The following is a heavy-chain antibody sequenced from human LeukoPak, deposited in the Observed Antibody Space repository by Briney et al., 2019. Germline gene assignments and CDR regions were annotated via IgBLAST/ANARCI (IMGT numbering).Heavy chain of an antibody. V-gene: IGHV4-30-2*01. CDR1: GGSISSGGYY. J-gene: IGHJ6*03. Sequence: SQTLSLTCTVSGGSISSGGYYWSWIRQPPGKGLEWIGYIYHSGSTYYNPSLKSRVTISVDGSKNQFSLKLSSVTAADTAVYYCARVMPGYQLLSGDYYYYMDVWGKGTTVTVSS. CDR2: IYHSGST. CDR3: ARVMPGYQLLSGDYYYYMDV. D-gene: IGHD2-2*01.